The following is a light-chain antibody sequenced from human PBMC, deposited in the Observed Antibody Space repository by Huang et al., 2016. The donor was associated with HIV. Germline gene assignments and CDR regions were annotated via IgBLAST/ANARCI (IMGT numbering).Light chain of an antibody. V-gene: IGKV3-15*01. Sequence: VMTQSPATLSVSPGERATLSCRASESILRNLAWYQQRPGQPPRLLIYGASVRLPGIPDRFRGSGSGKEFSLTISSLQSEDFAVYYCQQYNKWPPYTYGQGTKLEIK. CDR2: GAS. CDR3: QQYNKWPPYT. J-gene: IGKJ2*01. CDR1: ESILRN.